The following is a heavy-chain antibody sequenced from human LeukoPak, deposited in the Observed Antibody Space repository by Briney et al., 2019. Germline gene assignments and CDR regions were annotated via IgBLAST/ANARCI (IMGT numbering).Heavy chain of an antibody. J-gene: IGHJ4*02. V-gene: IGHV1-69*13. CDR3: ARDLSGGYSYGTNYFDY. Sequence: SVKVSCKASGGTFSSYAISWVRQAPGQGLEWMGGIIPIFGTANYAQKFQGRVTITADESTSTAYMELSSLRSEDTAVYYCARDLSGGYSYGTNYFDYWGQGTLVTVSS. CDR1: GGTFSSYA. D-gene: IGHD5-18*01. CDR2: IIPIFGTA.